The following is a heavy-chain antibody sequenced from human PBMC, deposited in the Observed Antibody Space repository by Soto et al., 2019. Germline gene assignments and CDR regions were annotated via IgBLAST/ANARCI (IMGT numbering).Heavy chain of an antibody. Sequence: GGSLRLSCAASGFTFSIYAMTWVRQPPGKGLQWLAVISYDGNNKYYADSVEGRFTISRDNSKNTVYLQMNSLRLEDTAVYYCARGPSYSDSYFDYWGQGTLVTVSS. CDR1: GFTFSIYA. CDR3: ARGPSYSDSYFDY. D-gene: IGHD4-17*01. V-gene: IGHV3-30*03. CDR2: ISYDGNNK. J-gene: IGHJ4*02.